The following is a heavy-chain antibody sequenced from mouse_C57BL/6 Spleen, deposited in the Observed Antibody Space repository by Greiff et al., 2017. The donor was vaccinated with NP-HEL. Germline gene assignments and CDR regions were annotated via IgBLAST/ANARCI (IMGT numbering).Heavy chain of an antibody. CDR3: APYGSSLFAY. CDR1: GYAFSSSW. D-gene: IGHD1-1*01. J-gene: IGHJ3*01. Sequence: QVQLQQSGPELVKPGASVKISCKASGYAFSSSWMNWVKQRPGKGLEWIGRIYPGDGDTNYNGKFKGKATLTADKSSSTAYMQLSSLTSEDSAVYFCAPYGSSLFAYWGQGTLVTVSA. CDR2: IYPGDGDT. V-gene: IGHV1-82*01.